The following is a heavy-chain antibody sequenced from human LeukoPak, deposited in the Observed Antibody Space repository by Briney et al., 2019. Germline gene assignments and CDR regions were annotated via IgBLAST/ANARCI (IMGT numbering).Heavy chain of an antibody. CDR3: AKGEDYGDYVSADY. CDR2: ISWDGGST. J-gene: IGHJ4*02. V-gene: IGHV3-43D*03. Sequence: QPGGSLRLSCAASGFTFDDYAMHWVRQAPEKGLEWVSLISWDGGSTYYADSVKGRFTISRDNSKNSLYLQMNSLRAEDTALYYCAKGEDYGDYVSADYWGQGTLVTVSS. D-gene: IGHD4-17*01. CDR1: GFTFDDYA.